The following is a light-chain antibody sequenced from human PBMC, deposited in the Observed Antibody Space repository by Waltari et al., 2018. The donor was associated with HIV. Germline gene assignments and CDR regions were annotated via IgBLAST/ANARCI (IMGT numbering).Light chain of an antibody. CDR3: SSYTTSSTVV. Sequence: QSALTQPVSVSGSPGQSITISCTGTRSDVGTYNYVSWYQQHPGKAPQLMIFEVTNRPSGVSDRFSGSKSDNTASLTISGLQAEDEAYYYCSSYTTSSTVVFGGGTKLTVL. J-gene: IGLJ3*02. CDR2: EVT. CDR1: RSDVGTYNY. V-gene: IGLV2-14*01.